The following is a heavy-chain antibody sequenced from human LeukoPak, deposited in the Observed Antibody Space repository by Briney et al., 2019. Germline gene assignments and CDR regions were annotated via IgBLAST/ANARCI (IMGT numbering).Heavy chain of an antibody. V-gene: IGHV1-2*02. Sequence: HWASVKVSCKASGYTFTDYYMHWVRQAPGQGLEWMGWINSNSGGTNYAQKFQGRVTMTRDTSISTAYMELSSLRSDDTAVYYCARVLVPAGGGVVDYWGQGTLVTVSS. CDR3: ARVLVPAGGGVVDY. CDR1: GYTFTDYY. J-gene: IGHJ4*02. CDR2: INSNSGGT. D-gene: IGHD3-16*01.